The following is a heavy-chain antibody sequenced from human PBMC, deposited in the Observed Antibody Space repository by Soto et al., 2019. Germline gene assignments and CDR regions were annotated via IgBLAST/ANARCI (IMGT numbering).Heavy chain of an antibody. J-gene: IGHJ4*02. CDR2: INAGNGNT. Sequence: QVQLVQSGAEEKKPGASVKVSCKASGYTFTSYAMHWVRQAPGQRLEWMGWINAGNGNTKYSKKFQGRVTITRDTSASTAYMELSSLRSADTAVYYCARGITLPTPLDYWGQGTLVTVSS. D-gene: IGHD1-20*01. CDR3: ARGITLPTPLDY. CDR1: GYTFTSYA. V-gene: IGHV1-3*05.